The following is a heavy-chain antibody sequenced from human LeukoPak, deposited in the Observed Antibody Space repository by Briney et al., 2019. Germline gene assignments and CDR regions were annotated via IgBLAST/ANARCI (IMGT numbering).Heavy chain of an antibody. V-gene: IGHV4-59*01. Sequence: SETLSLTCTVSGVSISSYYWSWIRQPPGKGLEWIGYIYYSGSTNYNPSLKSRVTISVDTSKNQFSLKLSSVTAADTAVYYCARGGYSYGLDAFDIWGQGTMVTVSS. CDR2: IYYSGST. D-gene: IGHD5-18*01. CDR3: ARGGYSYGLDAFDI. CDR1: GVSISSYY. J-gene: IGHJ3*02.